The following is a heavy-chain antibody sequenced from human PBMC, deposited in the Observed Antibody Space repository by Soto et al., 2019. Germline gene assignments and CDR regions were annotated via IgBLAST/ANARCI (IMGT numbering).Heavy chain of an antibody. CDR3: ASPFGVVTQNDYYYYGMDV. Sequence: GGALRLSCAASGFTFSSYAMRWVRQAPGKGLEWVSAISGSGGSTYYADSVKGRFTISRDNSKNTLYLQMNSLRAEDTAVYYCASPFGVVTQNDYYYYGMDVWGQGTTVTVSS. CDR2: ISGSGGST. V-gene: IGHV3-23*01. J-gene: IGHJ6*02. D-gene: IGHD3-3*01. CDR1: GFTFSSYA.